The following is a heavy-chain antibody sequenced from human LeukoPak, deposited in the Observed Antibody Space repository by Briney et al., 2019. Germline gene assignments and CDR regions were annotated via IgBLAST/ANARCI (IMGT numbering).Heavy chain of an antibody. J-gene: IGHJ4*02. CDR3: ARGRGYSSSWYGGLEY. V-gene: IGHV3-7*01. CDR1: GFTFSNYW. CDR2: IKQDGSER. Sequence: GGSLRLSCAASGFTFSNYWMSWVRQAPGKGLEWVANIKQDGSERYYVDSVKGRFSISRDNAKKSLYLQMNSLRAENSAVYYCARGRGYSSSWYGGLEYWGQGTLVTVSS. D-gene: IGHD6-13*01.